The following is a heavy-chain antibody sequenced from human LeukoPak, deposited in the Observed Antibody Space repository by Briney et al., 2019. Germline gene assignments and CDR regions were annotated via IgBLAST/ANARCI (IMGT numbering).Heavy chain of an antibody. CDR2: IYYSGST. Sequence: SETLSLTCTVSSDSISSYYWSWIRQPPGKGLEWIGYIYYSGSTNYNPSLKSRVTISVDTSKSQFSLRLSSVTAADTAVYYCARTRITVIRGVDVHYYMDVWGKGTTVTIS. CDR3: ARTRITVIRGVDVHYYMDV. CDR1: SDSISSYY. V-gene: IGHV4-59*01. D-gene: IGHD3-10*01. J-gene: IGHJ6*03.